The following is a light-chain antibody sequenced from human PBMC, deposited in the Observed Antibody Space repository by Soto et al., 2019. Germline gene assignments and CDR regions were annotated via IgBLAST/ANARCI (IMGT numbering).Light chain of an antibody. CDR1: QSVRDYS. CDR3: HQYGTLPET. V-gene: IGKV3-20*01. J-gene: IGKJ1*01. CDR2: GAS. Sequence: EIVLTQSPGTLSLSPGERATLSCRASQSVRDYSLGWYQQKPGQAPRLLIYGASSRATGIPDRFSGSGSGTAFTITISRVEPEDFAVYYCHQYGTLPETFGQGTKVEIK.